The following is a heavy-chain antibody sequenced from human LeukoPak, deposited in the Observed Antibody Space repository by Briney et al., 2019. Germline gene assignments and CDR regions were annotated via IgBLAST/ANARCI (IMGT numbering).Heavy chain of an antibody. Sequence: GGSLRLPYSAWGLTFSSYAMSWLRQVPGKGLDWVSAIIGEGGELTEGGGHTYYADSVKGRFTDSRDNSKNTVYLQMNSLRAEDTAIYYCTKCSRSSWFPRPEYWGQGTLVTVSS. CDR2: IIGEGGELTEGGGHT. CDR1: GLTFSSYA. CDR3: TKCSRSSWFPRPEY. D-gene: IGHD6-6*01. V-gene: IGHV3-23*01. J-gene: IGHJ4*02.